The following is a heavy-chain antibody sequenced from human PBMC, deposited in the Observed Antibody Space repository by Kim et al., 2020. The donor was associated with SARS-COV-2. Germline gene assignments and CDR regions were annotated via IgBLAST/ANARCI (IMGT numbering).Heavy chain of an antibody. V-gene: IGHV3-13*01. CDR3: ARGDYYGSGSFNFDY. CDR1: GFTFSSYD. Sequence: GGSLRLSCAASGFTFSSYDMHWVRQATGKGLEWVSAIGTAGDTYYPGSVKGRFTISRENAKNSLYLQMNSLRAGDTAVYYCARGDYYGSGSFNFDYWGQGTLVTVSS. J-gene: IGHJ4*02. D-gene: IGHD3-10*01. CDR2: IGTAGDT.